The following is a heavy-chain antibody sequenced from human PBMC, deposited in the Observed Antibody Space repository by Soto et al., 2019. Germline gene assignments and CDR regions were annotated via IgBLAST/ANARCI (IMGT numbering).Heavy chain of an antibody. V-gene: IGHV3-23*01. CDR1: GFTFSTYA. CDR2: ISGSGDST. Sequence: EVQLLESGGRLVQPGGSLRLSCAASGFTFSTYAMSWVRQAPGKGLEWVSAISGSGDSTYYAVSVKGRFTISRDNSKNTLYLQMTTLRAEDTALYHCAKDHWGSYSGQGTLVTVSS. J-gene: IGHJ4*02. D-gene: IGHD3-16*01. CDR3: AKDHWGSY.